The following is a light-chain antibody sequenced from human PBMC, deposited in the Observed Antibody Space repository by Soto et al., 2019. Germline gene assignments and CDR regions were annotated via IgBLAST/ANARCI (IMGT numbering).Light chain of an antibody. CDR2: GAS. CDR3: QQYGSSPLT. CDR1: QSVSSSY. J-gene: IGKJ2*01. V-gene: IGKV3-20*01. Sequence: EIVLTQSPGTLSLSPGERATLSCRASQSVSSSYLAWYQQKPGQAPRLLIYGASSRATGIPDRFSGSGSGTDFTLTTSALEPEDLPGYYCQQYGSSPLTFGKGTKLEIK.